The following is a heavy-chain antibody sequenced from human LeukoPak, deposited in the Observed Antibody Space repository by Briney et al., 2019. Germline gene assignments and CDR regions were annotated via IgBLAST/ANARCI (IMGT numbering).Heavy chain of an antibody. D-gene: IGHD1-26*01. V-gene: IGHV4-59*11. Sequence: PSETLSLTCTVSGDSITSHYWSWIRQPPGKGLEWIGYIHYSGSSNYNPSLQSRVTISLDTSKNQFSLKLSSVTAADTAVYYCARSQLGRVYHFYYYMDVWGKGTTVTVSS. CDR1: GDSITSHY. CDR3: ARSQLGRVYHFYYYMDV. CDR2: IHYSGSS. J-gene: IGHJ6*03.